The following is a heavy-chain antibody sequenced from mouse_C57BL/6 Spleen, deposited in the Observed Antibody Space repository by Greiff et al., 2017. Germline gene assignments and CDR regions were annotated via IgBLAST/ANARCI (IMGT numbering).Heavy chain of an antibody. Sequence: QVQLQQSGAELVRPGSSVKLSCKASGYTFTSYWMHWVKQRPIQGLEWIGNIDPSDSETHYNQKFKDKATLTVDKSSSTAYMQLSSLTSEDSAVYYCARDYSNYAYFDVWGTGTTVTVSS. D-gene: IGHD2-5*01. CDR3: ARDYSNYAYFDV. CDR2: IDPSDSET. V-gene: IGHV1-52*01. J-gene: IGHJ1*03. CDR1: GYTFTSYW.